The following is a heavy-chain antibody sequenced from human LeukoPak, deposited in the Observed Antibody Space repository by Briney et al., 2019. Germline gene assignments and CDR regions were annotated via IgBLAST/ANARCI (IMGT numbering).Heavy chain of an antibody. CDR1: GFTFSSYG. CDR2: ISYDGSNK. Sequence: GGSLRLSCAASGFTFSSYGMHWVRQAPAKGLEWVAVISYDGSNKYYADSVKGRFTISRDNSRNTLNLQMNSLRAEDTAVYYCADNPLPYNSGWYRYFHHWGQGTLVTVSS. V-gene: IGHV3-30*03. J-gene: IGHJ1*01. CDR3: ADNPLPYNSGWYRYFHH. D-gene: IGHD6-19*01.